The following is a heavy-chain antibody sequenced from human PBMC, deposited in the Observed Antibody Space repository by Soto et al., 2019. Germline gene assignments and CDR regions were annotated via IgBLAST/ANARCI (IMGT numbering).Heavy chain of an antibody. CDR3: ARGRVSEDIVVVPAAMR. CDR2: ISSSSSYI. CDR1: GFTFSSYS. D-gene: IGHD2-2*01. V-gene: IGHV3-21*01. Sequence: GGSLRLSCAASGFTFSSYSMNWVRQAPGKGLEWVSSISSSSSYIYYADSVKGRFTISRDNAKNSLYLQMNSLRAEDTAVYYCARGRVSEDIVVVPAAMRWGQGTLVTVSS. J-gene: IGHJ4*02.